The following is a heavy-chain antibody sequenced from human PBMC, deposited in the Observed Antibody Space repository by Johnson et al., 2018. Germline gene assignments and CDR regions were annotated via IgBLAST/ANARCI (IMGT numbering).Heavy chain of an antibody. Sequence: EVQLVESGGGLVQPGGSLRLSCAASGFTFSSYGMSWVRQAPGKGLEWVSGVSGPGGSTYHADSVKGRFTISRDNSKNTLYLQMNSLGVGETAVYYCAKEAYCSSISCYQASGLDVWGQGTTVTVSS. D-gene: IGHD2-2*01. CDR2: VSGPGGST. CDR3: AKEAYCSSISCYQASGLDV. V-gene: IGHV3-23*04. CDR1: GFTFSSYG. J-gene: IGHJ6*02.